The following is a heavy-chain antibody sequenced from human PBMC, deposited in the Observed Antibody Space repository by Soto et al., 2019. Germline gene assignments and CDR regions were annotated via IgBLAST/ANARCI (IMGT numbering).Heavy chain of an antibody. D-gene: IGHD1-1*01. J-gene: IGHJ4*02. CDR3: ARPTLERLFDY. CDR1: GYTFTGYY. Sequence: GASVKVSCKASGYTFTGYYMHWVRQAPGQGLEWMGWINPNSGDTQYAQKFQGRVTMTRDTSISTAYMELSRLTSDDTAVFYCARPTLERLFDYCGQGTMVTVSS. V-gene: IGHV1-2*02. CDR2: INPNSGDT.